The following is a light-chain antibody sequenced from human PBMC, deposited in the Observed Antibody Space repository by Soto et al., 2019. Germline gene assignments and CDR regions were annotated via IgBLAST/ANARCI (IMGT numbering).Light chain of an antibody. V-gene: IGLV2-23*03. CDR2: EGS. J-gene: IGLJ2*01. CDR1: SSDVGSYNL. Sequence: QSALTQPASVSGSPGQSIPISCTGTSSDVGSYNLVSWYQQHPGKAPKLMIYEGSKRPAGVSKRFSGSKSGNTASLTISGLQSEDEDDYYCCSYAGSSTFVVFGGGTKVTVL. CDR3: CSYAGSSTFVV.